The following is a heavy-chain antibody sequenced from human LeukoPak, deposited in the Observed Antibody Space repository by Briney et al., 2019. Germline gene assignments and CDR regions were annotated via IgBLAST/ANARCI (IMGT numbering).Heavy chain of an antibody. CDR1: EYSFNDYY. Sequence: ASVKVSCTTSEYSFNDYYLHWVRQAPGQGLEWMGWINPNSGRTHYAPKFQGRVTLTTDTSITTAYMELSSLISGDTALYYCARDSSDILTGYYHFWGQGTLVTVSS. CDR2: INPNSGRT. CDR3: ARDSSDILTGYYHF. J-gene: IGHJ4*02. V-gene: IGHV1-2*02. D-gene: IGHD3-9*01.